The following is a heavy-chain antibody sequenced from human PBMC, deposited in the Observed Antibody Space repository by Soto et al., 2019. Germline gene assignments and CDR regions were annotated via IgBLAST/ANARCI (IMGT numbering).Heavy chain of an antibody. CDR1: GGTFSSYT. J-gene: IGHJ4*02. Sequence: QVQLVQSGAEVKKPGSSVKVSCKASGGTFSSYTISWVRQAPGQGLEWMGRIIPILGIANYAQKFQGRVTITADKSTSTAYMELSSLRAEDTAVYYCVGYGDSRGPSSFDYWGQGTLVTVAS. CDR3: VGYGDSRGPSSFDY. V-gene: IGHV1-69*02. D-gene: IGHD4-17*01. CDR2: IIPILGIA.